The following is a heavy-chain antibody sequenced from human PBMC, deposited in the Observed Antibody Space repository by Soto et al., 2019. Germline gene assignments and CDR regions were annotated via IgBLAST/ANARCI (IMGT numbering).Heavy chain of an antibody. V-gene: IGHV3-30*18. CDR3: AKDRVESGLGEIDY. D-gene: IGHD3-16*01. Sequence: GGSLRLSCAASGFSFSNNGMHWVRQAPGKGLEWVAIISYDGSKKYYADSAKGRFTISRDNSKNTLYLQMNSLRVEDTAIYYCAKDRVESGLGEIDYWGQGTLVTVSS. CDR2: ISYDGSKK. J-gene: IGHJ4*02. CDR1: GFSFSNNG.